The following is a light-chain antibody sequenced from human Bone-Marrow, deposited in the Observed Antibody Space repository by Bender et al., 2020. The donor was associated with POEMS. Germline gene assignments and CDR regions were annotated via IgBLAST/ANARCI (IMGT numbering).Light chain of an antibody. CDR2: KSD. J-gene: IGLJ2*01. Sequence: QSVLTQPPSAAATPGQRVTISCSRSASDRGTTPINWYQNTPGTAPKPIIYKSDQRPSGVPVLFSCSMSGPSASLAISGLHSEDEADYYCVAWDDTLNGWVFGGGTKLTVL. CDR1: ASDRGTTP. CDR3: VAWDDTLNGWV. V-gene: IGLV1-44*01.